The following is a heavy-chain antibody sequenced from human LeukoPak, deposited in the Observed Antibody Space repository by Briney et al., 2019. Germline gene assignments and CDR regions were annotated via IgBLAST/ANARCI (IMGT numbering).Heavy chain of an antibody. Sequence: ASVKVSCKASGYTFTSYGISWVRQAPGQGLEWMGWISAYNGNTNYAQKLRGRVTMTTDTSTSTAYMELRSLRSDDTAVYYCARDARYSSSLNWFDPWGQGTLVTVSS. V-gene: IGHV1-18*01. CDR2: ISAYNGNT. D-gene: IGHD6-13*01. CDR1: GYTFTSYG. J-gene: IGHJ5*02. CDR3: ARDARYSSSLNWFDP.